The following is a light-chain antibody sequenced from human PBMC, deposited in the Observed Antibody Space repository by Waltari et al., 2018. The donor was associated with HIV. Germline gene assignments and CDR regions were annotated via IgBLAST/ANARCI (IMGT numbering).Light chain of an antibody. Sequence: QSVLTQSPSVSEAPGQRVTISCSGSNPNIGSHAVTWYRQSPGKPPRLLVYHDDLIRSGVSDRLSASKSGTSASLAINDLQSEDESLYYCATWDDGLNALLFGGGTKVTVL. J-gene: IGLJ2*01. V-gene: IGLV1-36*01. CDR3: ATWDDGLNALL. CDR1: NPNIGSHA. CDR2: HDD.